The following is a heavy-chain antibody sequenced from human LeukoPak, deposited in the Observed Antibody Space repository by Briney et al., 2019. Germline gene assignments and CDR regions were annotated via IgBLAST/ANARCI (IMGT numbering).Heavy chain of an antibody. CDR2: ISHDGSKK. CDR1: GFTLSSYG. J-gene: IGHJ4*02. CDR3: ARANGQLWTTPDY. V-gene: IGHV3-30*03. D-gene: IGHD5-18*01. Sequence: GGSLRLSCAASGFTLSSYGMHWVRQPQGEGLEWVAVISHDGSKKYSAESVKGRFTISRDDSKNTLYLQMNSLRAEDTAVYYCARANGQLWTTPDYWGQGTLVTISS.